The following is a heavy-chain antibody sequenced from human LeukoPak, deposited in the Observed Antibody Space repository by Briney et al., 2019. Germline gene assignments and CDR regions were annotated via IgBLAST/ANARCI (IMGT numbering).Heavy chain of an antibody. D-gene: IGHD6-6*01. J-gene: IGHJ4*02. CDR3: ARQGRGIAAPPDY. V-gene: IGHV1-18*01. Sequence: APVKVSCKASGYTFSTYGISWVRQAPGQGLEWMGWISVHNGYTNYAQKLQDRVTMTADTSTSTAYMELGSLRFDAPAMYYCARQGRGIAAPPDYWGQGTLVTVSS. CDR2: ISVHNGYT. CDR1: GYTFSTYG.